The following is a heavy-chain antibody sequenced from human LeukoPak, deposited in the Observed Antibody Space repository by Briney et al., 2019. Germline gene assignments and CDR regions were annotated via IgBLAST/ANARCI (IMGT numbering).Heavy chain of an antibody. D-gene: IGHD3-10*01. Sequence: GGSLRLSCAASEFTFSSYAMQWVRQAPGKGLEWVSGISGSGDSTYYADSVKGRFTISRDNSKNTLYLRMNSLRAEDTAVYYCARDLGSGSPGGYWGQGTLVTVSS. CDR2: ISGSGDST. J-gene: IGHJ4*02. V-gene: IGHV3-23*01. CDR1: EFTFSSYA. CDR3: ARDLGSGSPGGY.